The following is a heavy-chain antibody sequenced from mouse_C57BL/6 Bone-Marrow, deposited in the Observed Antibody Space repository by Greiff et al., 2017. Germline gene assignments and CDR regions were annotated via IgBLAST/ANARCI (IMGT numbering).Heavy chain of an antibody. J-gene: IGHJ4*01. V-gene: IGHV5-4*01. CDR2: ISDGGSYT. CDR1: GFTFSSYA. CDR3: ARDQNAMDY. Sequence: EVMLVESGGGLVKPGGSLKLSCAASGFTFSSYAMSWVRQTPEKRLEWVATISDGGSYTYYPDNVKGRLTISRDNAKNNLYLQMSHLKSEDTAMYYCARDQNAMDYWGQGTSVTVSS.